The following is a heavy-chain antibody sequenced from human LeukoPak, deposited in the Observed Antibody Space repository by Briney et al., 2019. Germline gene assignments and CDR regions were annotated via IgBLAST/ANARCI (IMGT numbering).Heavy chain of an antibody. J-gene: IGHJ6*03. CDR2: IKPDGSEK. Sequence: PGGSLRLSCAASGFTFSTYWMSWVRQAPGKGLEWVANIKPDGSEKYYVDSVKGRFTISRDNAKNSLYLQMNSLRAEDTAVYYCAKNYGSGSPSYYYYYYMDVWGKGTTVTVSS. D-gene: IGHD3-10*01. CDR1: GFTFSTYW. V-gene: IGHV3-7*01. CDR3: AKNYGSGSPSYYYYYYMDV.